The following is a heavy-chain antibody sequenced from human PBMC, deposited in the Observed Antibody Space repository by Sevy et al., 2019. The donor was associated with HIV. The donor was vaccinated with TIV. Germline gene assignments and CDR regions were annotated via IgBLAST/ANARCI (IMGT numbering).Heavy chain of an antibody. V-gene: IGHV3-23*01. J-gene: IGHJ6*03. CDR3: AKAGPAGVDYYYYLDV. CDR2: TTASGGNI. Sequence: GGSLRLSCAASGFKFRRFAMSWVRLAPGKGLEWVSVTTASGGNIDYIDSVKGRFTSSRENSKNTLYLQMNGLRAEDTAIYFCAKAGPAGVDYYYYLDVWGKGTTVTVSS. D-gene: IGHD5-12*01. CDR1: GFKFRRFA.